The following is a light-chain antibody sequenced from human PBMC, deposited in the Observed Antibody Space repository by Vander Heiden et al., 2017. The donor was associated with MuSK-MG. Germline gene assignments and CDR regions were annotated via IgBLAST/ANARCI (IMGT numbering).Light chain of an antibody. J-gene: IGKJ4*01. CDR2: DAS. CDR1: QSISSW. V-gene: IGKV1-5*01. CDR3: QQDNSFSLT. Sequence: DIQMTQSPSTLSASVGDRVTITCRASQSISSWLAWYQQKPGKAPKLLIYDASSLESGVPSRFSGSGSGTEFTLTISSLQPDDFATYYCQQDNSFSLTFGGGTKVEIK.